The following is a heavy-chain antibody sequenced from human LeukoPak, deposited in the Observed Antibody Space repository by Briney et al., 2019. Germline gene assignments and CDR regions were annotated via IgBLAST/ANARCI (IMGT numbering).Heavy chain of an antibody. J-gene: IGHJ6*03. CDR3: ARDTAMAFYYMDG. CDR1: GYTFTGYY. CDR2: INPNSGGT. Sequence: GASVKVSCEASGYTFTGYYMHWVRQAPGQGLEWMGWINPNSGGTNYAQKFQGRVTMTRDTSISTAYMELSRLRSDDTAVYYCARDTAMAFYYMDGWGKGTTVTVSS. V-gene: IGHV1-2*02. D-gene: IGHD5-18*01.